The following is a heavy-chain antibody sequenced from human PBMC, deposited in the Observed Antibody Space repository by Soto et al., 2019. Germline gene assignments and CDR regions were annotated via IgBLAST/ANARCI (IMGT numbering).Heavy chain of an antibody. CDR3: AKELRPYYDILTGYYRPTGDAFDI. J-gene: IGHJ3*02. D-gene: IGHD3-9*01. Sequence: HPGGSLRLSCAASGFTFSSYAMSWVRQAPGKGLEWVSAISGSGGSTYYADSVKGRFTISRDNSKNTLYLQMNSLRAEDTAVYYCAKELRPYYDILTGYYRPTGDAFDIWGQGTMVTVSS. CDR1: GFTFSSYA. V-gene: IGHV3-23*01. CDR2: ISGSGGST.